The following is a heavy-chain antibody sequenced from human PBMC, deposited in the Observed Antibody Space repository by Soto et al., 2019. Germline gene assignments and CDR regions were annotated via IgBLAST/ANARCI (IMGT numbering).Heavy chain of an antibody. V-gene: IGHV4-31*03. CDR1: GVSIKSGGFY. J-gene: IGHJ4*02. CDR3: ATQPRYDSSGYFYY. D-gene: IGHD3-22*01. CDR2: IYYTGST. Sequence: SETLSLTCSVSGVSIKSGGFYWTWIRQLPGKGLEWIGDIYYTGSTYYHPSLETRVTLSLDTSNNQFSLNLGSVTAADTAVYYCATQPRYDSSGYFYYWGQGTQVTVSS.